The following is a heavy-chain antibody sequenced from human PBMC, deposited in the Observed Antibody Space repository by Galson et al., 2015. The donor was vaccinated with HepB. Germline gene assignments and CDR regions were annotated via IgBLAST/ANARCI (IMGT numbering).Heavy chain of an antibody. CDR2: VSWNSANI. J-gene: IGHJ3*02. CDR3: VKDSRYSYGSPDAFDM. V-gene: IGHV3-9*01. Sequence: SLRLSCAASGFTFDDYAMHWVRQAPGKGLEWVSGVSWNSANIDYADSVKGRFTISRDNAKNVLHLQMNSLRPEDTALYHCVKDSRYSYGSPDAFDMWGQGTMVTVSS. D-gene: IGHD3-10*01. CDR1: GFTFDDYA.